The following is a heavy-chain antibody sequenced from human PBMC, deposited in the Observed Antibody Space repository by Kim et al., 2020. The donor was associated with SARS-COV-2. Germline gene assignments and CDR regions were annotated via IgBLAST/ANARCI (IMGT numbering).Heavy chain of an antibody. Sequence: FTISRDNSKNTLYLQMNSLRAEDTAVYYCARGGWAVGATSFWYYYYGMDVWGQGTTVTVSS. D-gene: IGHD1-26*01. J-gene: IGHJ6*02. CDR3: ARGGWAVGATSFWYYYYGMDV. V-gene: IGHV3-30*07.